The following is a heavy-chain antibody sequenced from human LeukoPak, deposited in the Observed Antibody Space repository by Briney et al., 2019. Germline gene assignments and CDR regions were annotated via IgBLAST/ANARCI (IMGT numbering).Heavy chain of an antibody. CDR2: IIPIFGTA. D-gene: IGHD3-9*01. CDR3: ASETREYYDILTGYPVEAFDI. CDR1: GGTFSSYA. J-gene: IGHJ3*02. Sequence: ASVKVSCKASGGTFSSYATSWVRQAPGQGLEWMGGIIPIFGTANYAQKFQGRVTITADESTSTAYMELSSLRSEDTAVYYCASETREYYDILTGYPVEAFDIWGQGTMVTVSS. V-gene: IGHV1-69*01.